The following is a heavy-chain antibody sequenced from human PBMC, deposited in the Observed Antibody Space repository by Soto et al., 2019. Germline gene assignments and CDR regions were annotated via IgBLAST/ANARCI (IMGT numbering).Heavy chain of an antibody. V-gene: IGHV3-21*01. CDR2: ISSDSGTI. CDR3: ASGTIIRARGNYY. Sequence: EVPLVESGGGLVRPGGSLRLSCAASGFAFPIASMTWVRQAPGKGLEWVSSISSDSGTIYHADSVRGRFTISRDNSKTSLYLQMTSLRAEDTAVYYCASGTIIRARGNYYWCQGTLVTVSS. D-gene: IGHD3-22*01. J-gene: IGHJ4*02. CDR1: GFAFPIAS.